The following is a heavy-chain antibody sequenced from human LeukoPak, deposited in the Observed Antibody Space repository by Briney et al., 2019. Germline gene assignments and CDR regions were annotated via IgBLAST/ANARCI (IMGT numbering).Heavy chain of an antibody. CDR2: ISGSGGST. D-gene: IGHD6-13*01. CDR3: AKLPRWYYFDY. J-gene: IGHJ4*02. CDR1: GFSFSSNA. Sequence: GGSLRLSCAASGFSFSSNAMSWVRQAPGKGPEWVSAISGSGGSTYYADSVKGRFTISRDNSKNTLYLQMNSLRAEDTAVYYCAKLPRWYYFDYWGQGTLVTVSS. V-gene: IGHV3-23*01.